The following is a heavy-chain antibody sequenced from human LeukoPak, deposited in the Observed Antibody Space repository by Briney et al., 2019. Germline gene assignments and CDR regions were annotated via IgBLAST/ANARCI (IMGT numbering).Heavy chain of an antibody. V-gene: IGHV3-33*01. Sequence: PGRSLRLSCAASGFTFSSYGMHWVRQAPGKGLEWVAVIWDDGSNKYYADSVKGRFTISRDNSKNTLYLQMNSLRAEDTAVYYCARADYGGNSPYYYGMDVWGQGTTVTVSS. CDR3: ARADYGGNSPYYYGMDV. D-gene: IGHD4-23*01. J-gene: IGHJ6*02. CDR1: GFTFSSYG. CDR2: IWDDGSNK.